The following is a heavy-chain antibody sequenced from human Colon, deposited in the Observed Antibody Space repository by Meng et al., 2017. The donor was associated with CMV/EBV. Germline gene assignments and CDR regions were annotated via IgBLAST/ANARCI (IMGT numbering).Heavy chain of an antibody. Sequence: KISCKLSEGTFSTYNINWVRQAPGQGLEWMGAIIPIVNLPTYAQKFQGRVTMTADKSTSTAYMELSSLRSEDTAMYYCARDLSGSLVTTIDFDYWGQGTLVTVSS. CDR1: EGTFSTYN. J-gene: IGHJ4*02. D-gene: IGHD4-17*01. CDR2: IIPIVNLP. CDR3: ARDLSGSLVTTIDFDY. V-gene: IGHV1-69*10.